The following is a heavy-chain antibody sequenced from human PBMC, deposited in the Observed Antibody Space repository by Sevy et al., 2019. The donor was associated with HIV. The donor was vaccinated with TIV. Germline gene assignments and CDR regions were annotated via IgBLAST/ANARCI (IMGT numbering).Heavy chain of an antibody. CDR1: GFTFTNYG. CDR2: ISNSGANT. Sequence: GGSLRLSCAASGFTFTNYGMHWVHQAPGKGLEWVSGISNSGANTYYADSVGGRFTVSRDNSKNTVYLQLNSLRAEDTAIYYCAKEWTLLSDWYGEFDYWGQGTLVTVSS. CDR3: AKEWTLLSDWYGEFDY. V-gene: IGHV3-23*01. J-gene: IGHJ4*02. D-gene: IGHD6-19*01.